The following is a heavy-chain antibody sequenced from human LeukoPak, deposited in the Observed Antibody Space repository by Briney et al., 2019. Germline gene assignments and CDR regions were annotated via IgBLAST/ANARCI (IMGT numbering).Heavy chain of an antibody. CDR2: IKEDGSEK. D-gene: IGHD3-3*01. CDR3: ARVTTIFGVLKYYYYMDV. CDR1: GFTFSRNW. J-gene: IGHJ6*03. V-gene: IGHV3-7*01. Sequence: GGSLRLSCAASGFTFSRNWMSWVRQAPGKGLEWVANIKEDGSEKYYVDSVKGRLTISRDNAKNSLYLQVNSLRAEDTAVYYCARVTTIFGVLKYYYYMDVWGKGTTVTVSS.